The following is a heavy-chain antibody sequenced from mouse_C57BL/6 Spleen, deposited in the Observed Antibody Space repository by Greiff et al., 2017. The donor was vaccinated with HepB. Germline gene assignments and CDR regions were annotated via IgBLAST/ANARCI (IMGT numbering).Heavy chain of an antibody. J-gene: IGHJ1*03. V-gene: IGHV3-6*01. CDR2: ISYDGSN. Sequence: EVQLLESGPGLVKPSQSLSLTCSVTGYSITSGYYWNWIRQFPGNNLEWMGYISYDGSNNYNPSLKNRISITRDTSKNQFFLKLNSVTTEDTATYYCAIYGNYPWYFDVWGTGTTVTVSS. CDR3: AIYGNYPWYFDV. CDR1: GYSITSGYY. D-gene: IGHD2-1*01.